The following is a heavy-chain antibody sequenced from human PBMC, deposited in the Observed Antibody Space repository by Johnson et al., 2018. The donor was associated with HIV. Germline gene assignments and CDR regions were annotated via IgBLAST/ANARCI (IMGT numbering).Heavy chain of an antibody. CDR2: IYSGGST. CDR1: GFTVSSNY. D-gene: IGHD6-6*01. CDR3: ARVSSSSSFDALDI. V-gene: IGHV3-66*02. J-gene: IGHJ3*02. Sequence: VLLVESGGGLVQPGGSLRLSCAASGFTVSSNYMSWVRQAPGKGLEWVSVIYSGGSTYYADSVKGRFTISRDNSKNTLYLQMNSLRAEDTAVYYCARVSSSSSFDALDIWGQGTMVTVSS.